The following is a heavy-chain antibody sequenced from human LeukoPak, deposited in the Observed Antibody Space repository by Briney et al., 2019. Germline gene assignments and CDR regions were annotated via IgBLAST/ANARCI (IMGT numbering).Heavy chain of an antibody. Sequence: PGRSLRLSCAASGLTFSSYAMHWVRQAPGKGLEWVAVISYDGSSKYYADSVKGRFTISRDNSKNTLYLQMNSLRAEDTALYYCARDSNLYSSSWHAFDYWGQGTLVTVSS. D-gene: IGHD6-13*01. J-gene: IGHJ4*02. CDR3: ARDSNLYSSSWHAFDY. CDR1: GLTFSSYA. V-gene: IGHV3-30*04. CDR2: ISYDGSSK.